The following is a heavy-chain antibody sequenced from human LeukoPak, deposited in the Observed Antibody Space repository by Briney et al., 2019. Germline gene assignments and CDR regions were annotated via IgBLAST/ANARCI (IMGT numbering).Heavy chain of an antibody. CDR2: IIPIFGTA. CDR1: GYTFTSYD. D-gene: IGHD3-10*01. J-gene: IGHJ4*02. CDR3: ARDSRGFGRLPDS. Sequence: SVKVSCKASGYTFTSYDISWVRQAPGQGLEWMGGIIPIFGTANYAQKFQGRVTITADESTSTAYMELSSLRSEDTAVYYCARDSRGFGRLPDSWGQGTLVTVSS. V-gene: IGHV1-69*13.